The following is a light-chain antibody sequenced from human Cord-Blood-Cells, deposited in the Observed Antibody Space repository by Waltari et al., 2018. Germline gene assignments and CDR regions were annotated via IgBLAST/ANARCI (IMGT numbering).Light chain of an antibody. V-gene: IGKV1-27*01. J-gene: IGKJ5*01. Sequence: DIQMTPSPSSLSAPVGDRVTITCRETQGFSNYLAWYQPTPGKVPKLLIYAASTLQAGVPSRFSGSGSGTDFTLTISSLQPEDVATYYCQKYNSAITFGQETRLEIK. CDR3: QKYNSAIT. CDR2: AAS. CDR1: QGFSNY.